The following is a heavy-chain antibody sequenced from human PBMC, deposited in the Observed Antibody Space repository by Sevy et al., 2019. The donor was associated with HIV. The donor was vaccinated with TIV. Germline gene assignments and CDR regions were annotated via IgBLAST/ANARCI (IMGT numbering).Heavy chain of an antibody. D-gene: IGHD6-19*01. Sequence: SETLSLTCTVSGDSITSDYWNWIRQPAGMGLEWIGRTHASEPTAYNPACKNRVSTSVDPSKKQVSMKLTSLTAADTAVYYCARSPWAAGWYTSFFAYWGQGILVTVSS. J-gene: IGHJ4*02. CDR2: THASEPT. V-gene: IGHV4-4*07. CDR1: GDSITSDY. CDR3: ARSPWAAGWYTSFFAY.